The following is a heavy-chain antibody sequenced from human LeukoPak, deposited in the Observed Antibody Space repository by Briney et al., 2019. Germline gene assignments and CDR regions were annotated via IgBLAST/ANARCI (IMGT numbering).Heavy chain of an antibody. Sequence: ASVKVSCKASGYTFTSYDINWVRQATGQGLEWMGWMNPNSGNTGYAQKFQGRVTMTRNTSISTAYMELSSLRAEDTAVYYCARARTYYDIFGYWGQGTLVTVSP. V-gene: IGHV1-8*01. CDR1: GYTFTSYD. D-gene: IGHD3-9*01. J-gene: IGHJ4*02. CDR3: ARARTYYDIFGY. CDR2: MNPNSGNT.